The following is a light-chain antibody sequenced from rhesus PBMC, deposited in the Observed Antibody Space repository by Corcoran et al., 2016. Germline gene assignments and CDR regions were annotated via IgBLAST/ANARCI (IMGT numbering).Light chain of an antibody. CDR2: RAF. CDR3: QQHDNSPLT. Sequence: DIQMTQSPSSLSASVGDRVTITCRASQGISHWLAWYQQQPGKAPKLLIYRAFNLETGVPSRFSGCGSGTDFTLAISSLQPEDIATYYYQQHDNSPLTFGGGTKVEIK. V-gene: IGKV1-69*01. J-gene: IGKJ4*01. CDR1: QGISHW.